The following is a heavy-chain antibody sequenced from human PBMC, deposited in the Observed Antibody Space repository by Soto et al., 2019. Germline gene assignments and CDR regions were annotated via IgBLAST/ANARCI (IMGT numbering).Heavy chain of an antibody. V-gene: IGHV5-51*01. D-gene: IGHD3-22*01. CDR3: ARRVDDYYDSSGYYPYFDY. CDR1: GYSFTSYW. CDR2: IYPGDSDT. J-gene: IGHJ4*02. Sequence: GESLKISCKGSGYSFTSYWIGWVRQMPGKGLEWMGIIYPGDSDTRYSPSFQGQVTISADKSSSTAYLQWSSLKASDTAMYYCARRVDDYYDSSGYYPYFDYWGQGTLVTVSS.